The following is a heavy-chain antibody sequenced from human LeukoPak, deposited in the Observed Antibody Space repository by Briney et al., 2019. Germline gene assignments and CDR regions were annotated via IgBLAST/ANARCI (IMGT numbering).Heavy chain of an antibody. J-gene: IGHJ4*02. V-gene: IGHV3-66*01. CDR2: IYSGGST. D-gene: IGHD1-26*01. CDR3: ARFQGGSYAAPFDY. CDR1: GFTVSSNY. Sequence: GGSLRLSCAASGFTVSSNYMSWVRQAPEKGLEWVSVIYSGGSTYYADSVKGRFTISRDNSKNTLYLQMNSLRAEDTAVYYCARFQGGSYAAPFDYWGQGTLVTVSS.